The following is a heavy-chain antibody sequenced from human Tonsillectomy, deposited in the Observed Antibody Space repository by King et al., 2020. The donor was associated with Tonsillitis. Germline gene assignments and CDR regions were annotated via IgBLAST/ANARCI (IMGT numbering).Heavy chain of an antibody. CDR3: AKVLSIAVAGKLDY. V-gene: IGHV3-23*04. CDR1: GFTFSSYA. Sequence: VQLVESGGGLGQPGGSLRLSCAVSGFTFSSYAMSWVRQAPGKGLEWVSAISGSGGSTYYADSVKGRFTISRDNSKNTLYLQMNSLRAEDTAVYYCAKVLSIAVAGKLDYWGQGTLVTVSS. J-gene: IGHJ4*02. D-gene: IGHD6-19*01. CDR2: ISGSGGST.